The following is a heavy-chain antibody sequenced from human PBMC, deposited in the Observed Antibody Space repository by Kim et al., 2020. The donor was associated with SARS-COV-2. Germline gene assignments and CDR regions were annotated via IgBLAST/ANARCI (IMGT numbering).Heavy chain of an antibody. CDR3: ARDFGHY. V-gene: IGHV3-7*03. J-gene: IGHJ4*02. CDR2: KGECSVK. D-gene: IGHD3-3*01. Sequence: KGECSVKYCVDSVKGRFTISRDNAKKALVLQMNSRGAEDSAVYYCARDFGHYWGQGTLVTVSS.